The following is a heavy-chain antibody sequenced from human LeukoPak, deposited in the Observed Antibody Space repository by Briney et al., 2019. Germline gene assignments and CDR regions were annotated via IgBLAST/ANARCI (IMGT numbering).Heavy chain of an antibody. CDR2: IYSGGST. CDR3: ARDRADPRLDYYYGMDV. J-gene: IGHJ6*02. D-gene: IGHD6-19*01. Sequence: GGSLRLSCAASGFTLSSNYMSWVRQAPGKGLEWVSVIYSGGSTYSADSVKGRFTISRDNSKNTLYLQMNSLRAEDTAVYYCARDRADPRLDYYYGMDVWGQGTTVTVSS. CDR1: GFTLSSNY. V-gene: IGHV3-53*01.